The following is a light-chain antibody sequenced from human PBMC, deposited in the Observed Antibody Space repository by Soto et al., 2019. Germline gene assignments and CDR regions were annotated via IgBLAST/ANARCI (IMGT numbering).Light chain of an antibody. CDR3: HPYHSPLD. CDR2: DAS. V-gene: IGKV1-5*01. J-gene: IGKJ4*01. Sequence: QMRLSKARLCAAVGKSVDLGGRASQSISSWLAWYQQKPGKAPKLLIYDASSLESGVPSRFSGSGSGTEFNLCVRGMQPDQFAPSYCHPYHSPLDFGGGTKVDIK. CDR1: QSISSW.